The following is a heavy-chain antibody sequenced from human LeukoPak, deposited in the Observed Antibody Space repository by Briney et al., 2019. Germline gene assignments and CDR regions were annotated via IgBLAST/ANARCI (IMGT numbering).Heavy chain of an antibody. V-gene: IGHV4-61*02. CDR2: IYTSGST. CDR3: ARSSHYDSSGYYRVPRYNWFDP. D-gene: IGHD3-22*01. CDR1: GGSISSGSYY. J-gene: IGHJ5*02. Sequence: TLSLTCTVSGGSISSGSYYWSWIRQPAGKGLEWIGRIYTSGSTNYNPFLKSRVTTSVDTSKNQFSLKLSSVTAADTAVYYCARSSHYDSSGYYRVPRYNWFDPWGQGTLVTVSS.